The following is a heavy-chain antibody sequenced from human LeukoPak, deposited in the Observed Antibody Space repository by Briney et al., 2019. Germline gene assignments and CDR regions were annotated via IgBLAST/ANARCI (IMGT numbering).Heavy chain of an antibody. J-gene: IGHJ3*02. V-gene: IGHV3-23*01. CDR3: AKAAIRYYDSSGDAFDI. Sequence: RSGGSLRLSCAASGFTFSSYAMSWVRQAPGKGLEWVSAISGSGGSTYYAASVKGRFTISRDNSKNTPYLQMNSLRAEDTAVYYCAKAAIRYYDSSGDAFDIWGQGTMVTVSS. CDR1: GFTFSSYA. D-gene: IGHD3-22*01. CDR2: ISGSGGST.